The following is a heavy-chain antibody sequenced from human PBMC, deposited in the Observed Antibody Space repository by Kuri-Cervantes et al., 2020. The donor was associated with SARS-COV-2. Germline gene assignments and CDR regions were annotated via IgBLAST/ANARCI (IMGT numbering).Heavy chain of an antibody. J-gene: IGHJ4*02. CDR2: IYYSGST. Sequence: GSLRLSCTVSGGSVSSGSYYWSWIRQPPGKGLEWIGYIYYSGSTNYNPSLKSRVTISVDTSKNQFSLKLSSVTAADTAVYYCARCSGGSCYPGDFWGQGTLVTVSS. CDR1: GGSVSSGSYY. V-gene: IGHV4-61*01. D-gene: IGHD2-15*01. CDR3: ARCSGGSCYPGDF.